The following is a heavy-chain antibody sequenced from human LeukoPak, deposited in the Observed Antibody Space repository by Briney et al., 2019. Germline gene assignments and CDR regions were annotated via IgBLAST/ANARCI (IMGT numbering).Heavy chain of an antibody. J-gene: IGHJ4*02. CDR1: EFTFSNYA. CDR3: ARSGGLQKFDY. Sequence: GGSLRLSCAASEFTFSNYALHWVRQAPGKGLQWVAVISYDGNTIHYADSVKGRLIISRDTSKNTLYLQMNSLRAEDTAVYYCARSGGLQKFDYWGQGTLVTVSS. CDR2: ISYDGNTI. D-gene: IGHD4-11*01. V-gene: IGHV3-30-3*01.